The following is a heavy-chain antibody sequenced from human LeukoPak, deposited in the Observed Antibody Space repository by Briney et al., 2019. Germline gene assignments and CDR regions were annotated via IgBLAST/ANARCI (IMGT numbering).Heavy chain of an antibody. CDR2: INPNSGGT. Sequence: ASVKVSCKASGYTFTGYYMHWVRQAPGQGLEWMGWINPNSGGTNYAQKFQGRVTMTRDTSISTAYMELSRLRAEDTAVYYCAKSPPSIAVAGIPLDYWGQGTLVTDSS. CDR1: GYTFTGYY. V-gene: IGHV1-2*02. CDR3: AKSPPSIAVAGIPLDY. J-gene: IGHJ4*02. D-gene: IGHD6-19*01.